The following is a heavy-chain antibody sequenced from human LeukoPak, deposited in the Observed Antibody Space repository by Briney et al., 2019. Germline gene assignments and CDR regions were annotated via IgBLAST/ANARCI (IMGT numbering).Heavy chain of an antibody. Sequence: GGSLRLSCAASGFTFSTYSMHWVRQAPGKGLEWVAVISYDGSNEYYADSVRGRFTISRDNSKNTLYLQMNSLRTEDTALYFCAKSPESATVTTSYFDYWGQGAQVTVSS. J-gene: IGHJ4*02. D-gene: IGHD4-17*01. V-gene: IGHV3-30-3*02. CDR2: ISYDGSNE. CDR1: GFTFSTYS. CDR3: AKSPESATVTTSYFDY.